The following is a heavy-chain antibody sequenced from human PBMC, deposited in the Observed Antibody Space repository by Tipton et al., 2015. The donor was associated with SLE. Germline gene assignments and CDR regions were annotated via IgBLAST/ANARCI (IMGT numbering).Heavy chain of an antibody. CDR3: AREDHIAAAAGGYFDY. CDR2: IYYSGST. V-gene: IGHV4-34*01. J-gene: IGHJ4*02. D-gene: IGHD6-13*01. CDR1: GGSFSGYY. Sequence: TLSLTCAVYGGSFSGYYWAWIRQPPGKGLEWIGSIYYSGSTYYNPSLKSRVTISVDTSKNQFSLKLSSVTAADTAVYYCAREDHIAAAAGGYFDYWGQGTLVTVSS.